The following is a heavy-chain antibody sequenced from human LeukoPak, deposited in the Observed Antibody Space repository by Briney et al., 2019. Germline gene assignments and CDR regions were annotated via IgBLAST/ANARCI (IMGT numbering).Heavy chain of an antibody. CDR1: GGSISSYY. J-gene: IGHJ6*03. CDR3: ARDSRRSSSSAPYYYYYMDV. CDR2: IYTSGST. Sequence: SETLSLTCTVSGGSISSYYWSWIRQPAGKGLEWIGRIYTSGSTNYNPSLKSRVTMSVDTSKNQFSLKLSSVTAADTAVYYCARDSRRSSSSAPYYYYYMDVWGKGTTVTVSS. D-gene: IGHD6-6*01. V-gene: IGHV4-4*07.